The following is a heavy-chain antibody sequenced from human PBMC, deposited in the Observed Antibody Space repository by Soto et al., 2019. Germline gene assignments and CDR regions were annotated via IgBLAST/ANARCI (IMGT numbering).Heavy chain of an antibody. D-gene: IGHD2-15*01. J-gene: IGHJ6*02. CDR2: IIPIFGTA. CDR3: ARGRYCSGGSCYYYGMDV. Sequence: SVKVSCKASGGTFSSYAISWVRQAPGQGLEWMGGIIPIFGTANYAQKFQGRVTITADESTSTAYMELSSLRSEDTAVYYCARGRYCSGGSCYYYGMDVWGQGTTVTVS. CDR1: GGTFSSYA. V-gene: IGHV1-69*13.